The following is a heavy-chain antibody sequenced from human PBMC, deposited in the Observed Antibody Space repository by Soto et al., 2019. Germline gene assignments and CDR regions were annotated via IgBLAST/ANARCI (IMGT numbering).Heavy chain of an antibody. CDR1: GGSISSGDYY. J-gene: IGHJ3*02. CDR3: ARVYSGSYYRPGDHDAFDI. Sequence: QVQLQESGPGLVKPSQTLSLTCTVSGGSISSGDYYWSWIRQPPGKGLEWIGYIYYSGSTHYNPSLKSRVTISVDTSKNQFSLKLSSVTAADTAVYYCARVYSGSYYRPGDHDAFDIWGQGTMVTVSS. CDR2: IYYSGST. V-gene: IGHV4-30-4*01. D-gene: IGHD1-26*01.